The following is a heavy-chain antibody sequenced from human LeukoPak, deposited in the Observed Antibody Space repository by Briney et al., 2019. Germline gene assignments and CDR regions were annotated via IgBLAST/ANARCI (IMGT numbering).Heavy chain of an antibody. Sequence: KPSETLSLTCAVYGGSFSGYYWSWIRQPPGKGLEWIGEINHSGSTNYNPSLKSRVTISVDTSKNQFSLKLSSVTAADTAVYYCARARSGWYGTYFDYWGQGTLVTVSS. CDR1: GGSFSGYY. CDR2: INHSGST. CDR3: ARARSGWYGTYFDY. J-gene: IGHJ4*02. D-gene: IGHD6-19*01. V-gene: IGHV4-34*01.